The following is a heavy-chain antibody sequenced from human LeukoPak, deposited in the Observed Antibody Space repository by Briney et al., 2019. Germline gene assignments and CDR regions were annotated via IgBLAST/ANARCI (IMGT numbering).Heavy chain of an antibody. CDR2: MNPNSGNT. J-gene: IGHJ5*02. Sequence: ASVKVSCKASGYTFTSYDINWVRQATGQVLEWMGWMNPNSGNTGYAQKFQGRATMTRNTSISTAYMELSSLRSEDTAVYYCARALRGYCSGGSCYWFDPWGQGTLVTVSS. CDR1: GYTFTSYD. V-gene: IGHV1-8*01. CDR3: ARALRGYCSGGSCYWFDP. D-gene: IGHD2-15*01.